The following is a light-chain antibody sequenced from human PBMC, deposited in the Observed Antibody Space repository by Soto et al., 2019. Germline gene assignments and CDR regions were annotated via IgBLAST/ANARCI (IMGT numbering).Light chain of an antibody. Sequence: QSALTQPPSASGSPGQSVTISCTGTKNDIGGYDFGSWYQPHLGKSPRLLISEVVQRPSGVPDRFSGSKSGNTASLTVSGLQAADEADDFCKSYAGSNTNVFGSGTKLTVL. CDR2: EVV. V-gene: IGLV2-8*01. CDR3: KSYAGSNTNV. CDR1: KNDIGGYDF. J-gene: IGLJ1*01.